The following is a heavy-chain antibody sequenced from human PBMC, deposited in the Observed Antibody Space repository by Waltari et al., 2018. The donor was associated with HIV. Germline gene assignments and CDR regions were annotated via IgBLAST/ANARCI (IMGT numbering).Heavy chain of an antibody. CDR1: GFTFSAYW. CDR2: IKTDGSTT. D-gene: IGHD3-22*01. J-gene: IGHJ6*02. CDR3: ARDKTDNSVYYFSYYYFYGLDV. V-gene: IGHV3-74*01. Sequence: EVQLVESGGGSVQPGGSLGLSCAASGFTFSAYWMPWVRQRPGKGLVWVSRIKTDGSTTTYADSVEGRFTISRDNAKNTLYLQMSSLRAEDTAVYYCARDKTDNSVYYFSYYYFYGLDVWGQGTTVTVSS.